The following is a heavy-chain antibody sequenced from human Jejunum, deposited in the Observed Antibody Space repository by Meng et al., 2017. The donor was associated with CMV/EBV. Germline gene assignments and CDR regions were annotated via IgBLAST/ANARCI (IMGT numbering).Heavy chain of an antibody. Sequence: SGVNFGDHGMNWVRQVPGKGLEWVSSISSSSGYIYYADSVKGRFTVSRDNSKNTLYLQMNSLRAEDTAVYYCAKDRLTIAFLDYWGQGTQVTVSS. D-gene: IGHD3-10*01. J-gene: IGHJ4*02. V-gene: IGHV3-21*04. CDR1: GVNFGDHG. CDR2: ISSSSGYI. CDR3: AKDRLTIAFLDY.